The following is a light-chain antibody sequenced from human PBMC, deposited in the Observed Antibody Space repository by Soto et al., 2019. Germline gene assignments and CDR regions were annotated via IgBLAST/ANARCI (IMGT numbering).Light chain of an antibody. J-gene: IGKJ2*01. CDR2: AAS. CDR1: QTINNY. Sequence: DTQMTQSPTSLSASVGDRVTISCRASQTINNYLNWYQQKPGEAPKVLISAASTLQSGVPSRFSGSGSGTDFSLTITGLRPEDSASYYCQQSDTLPYTFGQGTKLEIK. V-gene: IGKV1-39*01. CDR3: QQSDTLPYT.